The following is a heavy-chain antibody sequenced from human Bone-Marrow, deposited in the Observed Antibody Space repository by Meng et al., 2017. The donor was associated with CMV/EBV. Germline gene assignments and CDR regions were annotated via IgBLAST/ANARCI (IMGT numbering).Heavy chain of an antibody. CDR3: ARDKLSGMDV. CDR1: GYTFTGYF. Sequence: ASVKVSCKASGYTFTGYFMHWVRQAPGQGLEWMGWINPNSGGTNYAQEFQGRVTMTRDTSISTAYMELSRLRSDDTAVYYCARDKLSGMDVWGQGTTVTVSS. J-gene: IGHJ6*02. V-gene: IGHV1-2*02. D-gene: IGHD1-26*01. CDR2: INPNSGGT.